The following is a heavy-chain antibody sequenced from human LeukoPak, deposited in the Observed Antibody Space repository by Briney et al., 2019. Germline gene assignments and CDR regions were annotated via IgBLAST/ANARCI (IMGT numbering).Heavy chain of an antibody. CDR1: GFTFTRSA. D-gene: IGHD6-13*01. J-gene: IGHJ6*04. CDR3: AAVFAAAGTYYYYYGMDV. Sequence: GTSVKVSCKASGFTFTRSAVQWVRQSRGQRLEWIGWIVVGSGNTNYAQKFQERVTITRDMSTSTAYMELSSLRSEDTAVYYCAAVFAAAGTYYYYYGMDVWGKGTTVTVSS. CDR2: IVVGSGNT. V-gene: IGHV1-58*01.